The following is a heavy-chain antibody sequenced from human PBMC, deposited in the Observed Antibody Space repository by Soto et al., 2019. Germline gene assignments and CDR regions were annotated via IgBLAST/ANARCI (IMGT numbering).Heavy chain of an antibody. CDR1: GCSISSYY. J-gene: IGHJ6*02. D-gene: IGHD5-18*01. Sequence: PGGTLSLTCAVSGCSISSYYLSWIRQPPGKGLEWIGDIYYSGSTNYSPSLKSRIIISSDTSNNQFSQQLSSVTAADTAAYYCWRGEAGYTYGLRHYYGMDVWGPGTTVTVSS. V-gene: IGHV4-59*01. CDR3: WRGEAGYTYGLRHYYGMDV. CDR2: IYYSGST.